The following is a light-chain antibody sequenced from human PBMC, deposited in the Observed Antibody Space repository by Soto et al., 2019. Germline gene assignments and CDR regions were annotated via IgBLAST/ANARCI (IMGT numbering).Light chain of an antibody. V-gene: IGLV1-40*01. CDR3: QSYDSSLSRCV. J-gene: IGLJ1*01. CDR2: GND. CDR1: SSNVGAGYD. Sequence: QSVLTQSPSVYGAPGQMVTISCAGNSSNVGAGYDVHWYKQLPGTAPKVLIYGNDNRPLGVPDRFSGSKSGTSGSLVISGLQAEDEADYYCQSYDSSLSRCVFGSGTKVTVL.